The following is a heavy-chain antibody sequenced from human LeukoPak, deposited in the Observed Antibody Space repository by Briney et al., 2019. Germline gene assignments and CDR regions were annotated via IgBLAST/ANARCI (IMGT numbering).Heavy chain of an antibody. D-gene: IGHD6-19*01. CDR3: TRGEAIAPGWGSRFAY. Sequence: GGSLRLSCGASGFTFSNYAMHWVREAPGKGLEWVAVISYDGNNQNYADSVKGRFTISRDNSKNTLYLQMNSLRAEDTALYYCTRGEAIAPGWGSRFAYWGQGTLVTVSS. CDR1: GFTFSNYA. J-gene: IGHJ4*02. CDR2: ISYDGNNQ. V-gene: IGHV3-30*04.